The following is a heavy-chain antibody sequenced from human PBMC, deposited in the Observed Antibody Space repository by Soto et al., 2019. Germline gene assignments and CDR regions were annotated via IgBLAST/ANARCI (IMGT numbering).Heavy chain of an antibody. CDR1: GGSFSGYY. CDR3: ATIAVTIPDDY. V-gene: IGHV4-34*01. Sequence: SATLSLTCAVYGGSFSGYYWSWIRQPPGKGLEWIGEINHSGSTNYNPSLKSRVTISVDTSKNQFSLKLSSVTAADTAVYYCATIAVTIPDDYWGQGTLVTVSS. CDR2: INHSGST. D-gene: IGHD4-17*01. J-gene: IGHJ4*02.